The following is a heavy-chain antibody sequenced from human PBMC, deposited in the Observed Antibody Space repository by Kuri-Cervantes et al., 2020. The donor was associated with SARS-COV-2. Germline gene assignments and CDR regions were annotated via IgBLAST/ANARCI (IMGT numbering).Heavy chain of an antibody. J-gene: IGHJ3*02. CDR1: GFIFSNYW. CDR3: TRELGIAARYDAFDI. Sequence: GESLKISCAGSGFIFSNYWMTWVRQAPGKGLEWVGFIRSKAYGGTTEYAASVKGRFTISRDDSKSIAYLQMNSLKTEDTAVYYCTRELGIAARYDAFDIWGQGTMVTVSS. V-gene: IGHV3-49*04. CDR2: IRSKAYGGTT. D-gene: IGHD6-6*01.